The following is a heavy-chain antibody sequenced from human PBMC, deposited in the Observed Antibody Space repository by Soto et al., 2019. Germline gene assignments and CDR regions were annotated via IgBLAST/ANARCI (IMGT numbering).Heavy chain of an antibody. CDR2: INSDGSST. Sequence: EVQLVESGGGLVQRGGSLRVSCAASGFTFSRFWMHWVRQAPGMGLVWVSRINSDGSSTNYADSVKGRFTISRDNAKNTLYLLMNSLGVEETAVYYCARGGGSGSGGSCTLKYLYGMEVWGQGTTVTVSS. D-gene: IGHD2-15*01. V-gene: IGHV3-74*01. CDR1: GFTFSRFW. J-gene: IGHJ6*02. CDR3: ARGGGSGSGGSCTLKYLYGMEV.